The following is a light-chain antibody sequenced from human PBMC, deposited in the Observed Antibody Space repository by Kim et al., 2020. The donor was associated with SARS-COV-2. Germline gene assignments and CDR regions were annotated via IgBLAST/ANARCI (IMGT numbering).Light chain of an antibody. Sequence: TVMTQSPATLSVSPGERATLSCRASQSVNSDLAWYQQKPGQAPSLLIYDASTRATGFPGRFSGSGSGTEFTLTISSLQSEDFAVYYCQQYNNWPLTFGGGTKVDIK. CDR2: DAS. CDR3: QQYNNWPLT. CDR1: QSVNSD. J-gene: IGKJ4*01. V-gene: IGKV3-15*01.